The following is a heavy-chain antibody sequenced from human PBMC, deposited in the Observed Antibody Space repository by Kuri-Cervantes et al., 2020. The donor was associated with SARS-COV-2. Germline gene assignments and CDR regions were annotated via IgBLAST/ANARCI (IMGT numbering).Heavy chain of an antibody. V-gene: IGHV4-39*07. CDR1: GGSISSSSYY. Sequence: GSLRLSCTVSGGSISSSSYYWGWIRQPPGKGLEWIGRIYTSGSTNYNPSLKSRVTISVDTSKNQFSLKLSSVTAADTAVYYCARSFTVRGAYFDYWGQGTLVTVSS. CDR2: IYTSGST. J-gene: IGHJ4*02. CDR3: ARSFTVRGAYFDY. D-gene: IGHD3-10*01.